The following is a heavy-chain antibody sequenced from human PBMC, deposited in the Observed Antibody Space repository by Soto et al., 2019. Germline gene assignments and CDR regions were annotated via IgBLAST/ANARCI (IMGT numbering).Heavy chain of an antibody. V-gene: IGHV1-18*01. CDR2: ISGYNGKT. Sequence: GASVKVSCKASGYTFTSYGLSWVRQAPGQGLEWLGWISGYNGKTNYTQNLQGRVFMTTDTSTSTAYMELRGLRSDDTAVYYCARERGTGMVTRNFKYYYGMDVWGQGTTVTVSS. CDR3: ARERGTGMVTRNFKYYYGMDV. CDR1: GYTFTSYG. D-gene: IGHD4-4*01. J-gene: IGHJ6*02.